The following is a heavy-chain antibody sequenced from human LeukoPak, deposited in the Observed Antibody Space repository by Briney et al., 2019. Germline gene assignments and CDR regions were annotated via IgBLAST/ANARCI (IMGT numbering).Heavy chain of an antibody. CDR3: AYYGDHEGRGGY. Sequence: GGSLRLSCAASGFSFSTYGMNWVRQAPGRGLERASYISSSGSVKYYADSVKGRFTISRDNAKNSVYLQMSSLRDDDTAVYYCAYYGDHEGRGGYWGQGTLVTVSS. D-gene: IGHD4-17*01. CDR2: ISSSGSVK. V-gene: IGHV3-48*02. CDR1: GFSFSTYG. J-gene: IGHJ4*02.